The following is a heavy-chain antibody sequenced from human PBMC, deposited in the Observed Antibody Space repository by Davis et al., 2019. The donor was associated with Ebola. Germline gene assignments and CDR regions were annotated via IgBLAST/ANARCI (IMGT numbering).Heavy chain of an antibody. CDR1: GNSFTSHW. J-gene: IGHJ3*01. Sequence: PGGSLRLSCKDSGNSFTSHWIGWVRQMPGKGLEWMGIIYTGDSDTRYSPSFRGQVTISADKSITTAYLQWDGLRASDTAIYYCATLRRTITGMDDGFDLWGQGTMVTVSS. CDR2: IYTGDSDT. V-gene: IGHV5-51*01. D-gene: IGHD1-20*01. CDR3: ATLRRTITGMDDGFDL.